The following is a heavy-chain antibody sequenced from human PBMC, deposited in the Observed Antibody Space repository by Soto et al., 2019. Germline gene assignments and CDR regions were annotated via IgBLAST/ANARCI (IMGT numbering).Heavy chain of an antibody. J-gene: IGHJ6*02. Sequence: GGSLRLSCAASGFTFSSYWMSWVRQAPGKGLEGVANIKQDGSEKYYVDSVKGRFTISRDNAKNSLYLQMNSLRAEDTAVYYCAREDSSSYDNYYYYGMDVWGQGTTVTVSS. D-gene: IGHD6-6*01. CDR1: GFTFSSYW. V-gene: IGHV3-7*01. CDR3: AREDSSSYDNYYYYGMDV. CDR2: IKQDGSEK.